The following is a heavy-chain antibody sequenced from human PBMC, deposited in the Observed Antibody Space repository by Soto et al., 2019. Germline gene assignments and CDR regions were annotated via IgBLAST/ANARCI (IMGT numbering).Heavy chain of an antibody. D-gene: IGHD6-6*01. CDR2: IYSGGST. CDR3: ARDLKAARPGAFDI. Sequence: GGSLRLSCAASGFTVSSNYMSWVRQAPGKGLEWVSVIYSGGSTYYADSVKGRFTISRDNSKNTLYLQMNSLGAEDTAVYYCARDLKAARPGAFDIWGQGTMVTVSS. CDR1: GFTVSSNY. V-gene: IGHV3-53*01. J-gene: IGHJ3*02.